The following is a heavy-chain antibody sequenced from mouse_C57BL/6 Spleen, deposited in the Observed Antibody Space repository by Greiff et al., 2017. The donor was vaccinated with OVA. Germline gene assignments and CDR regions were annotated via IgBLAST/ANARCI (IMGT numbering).Heavy chain of an antibody. Sequence: EVMLVESEGGLVQPGSSMKLSCTASGFTFSDYYMAWVRQVPEKGLEWVANINYDGSSTYYLDSLKSRFIISRDNAKNILYLQMSSLKSEDTATYYCARERDWDVGYAMDYWGQGTSVTVSS. CDR2: INYDGSST. V-gene: IGHV5-16*01. CDR1: GFTFSDYY. D-gene: IGHD4-1*01. J-gene: IGHJ4*01. CDR3: ARERDWDVGYAMDY.